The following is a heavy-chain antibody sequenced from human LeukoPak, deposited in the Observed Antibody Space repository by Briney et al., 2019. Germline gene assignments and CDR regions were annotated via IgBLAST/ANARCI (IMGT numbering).Heavy chain of an antibody. CDR3: ARPLERRRPNAFDI. CDR2: FYYSGST. V-gene: IGHV4-30-4*07. CDR1: GGSISRGGYS. J-gene: IGHJ3*02. D-gene: IGHD1-1*01. Sequence: SETLSLTCAVPGGSISRGGYSWSWIRQPQGKGLEWIGYFYYSGSTYYNPSLKSRVTISLDTSKNQLSLKLSSVTAADTAVYYCARPLERRRPNAFDIWGQGTMVTVSS.